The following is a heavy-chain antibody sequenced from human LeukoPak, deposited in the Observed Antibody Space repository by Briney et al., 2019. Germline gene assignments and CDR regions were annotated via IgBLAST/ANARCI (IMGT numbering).Heavy chain of an antibody. CDR2: IYASDTT. Sequence: PSESLSLTRTVVGASMGRPYWDWVGQPAGEWRGWIGRIYASDTTNQNPSLNNPSLNSRVTMSLDTSKNQFSLHLDSVTAADTAVYYCARGSSSSSSFGSWGQGTHVTVSS. V-gene: IGHV4-4*07. CDR1: GASMGRPY. J-gene: IGHJ4*02. D-gene: IGHD6-6*01. CDR3: ARGSSSSSSFGS.